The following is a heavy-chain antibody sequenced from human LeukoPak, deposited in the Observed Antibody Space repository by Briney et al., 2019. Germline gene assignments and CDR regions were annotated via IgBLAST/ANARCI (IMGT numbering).Heavy chain of an antibody. CDR3: AKSRSGSANWALQIFDN. Sequence: GGSLRLSCAASGFTVSNNYMNWVRQAPGKGLEWVSLIYSGGSTYYADYVKGRFTISRDNSNNSLFVQMNSLRAEDTAVYFCAKSRSGSANWALQIFDNWGQGTLVTVSS. D-gene: IGHD1-1*01. V-gene: IGHV3-53*01. CDR2: IYSGGST. J-gene: IGHJ4*02. CDR1: GFTVSNNY.